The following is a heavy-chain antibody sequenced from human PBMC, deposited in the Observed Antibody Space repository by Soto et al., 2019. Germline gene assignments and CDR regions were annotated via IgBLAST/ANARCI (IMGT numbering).Heavy chain of an antibody. V-gene: IGHV3-33*03. CDR2: IWYDGSNK. J-gene: IGHJ4*02. Sequence: GGSLRLSCAASGFPFSSYGMHWVRQAPGKGLDRVGVIWYDGSNKDYAESVKGRFTISRDNSKNMLYLQMNSLRADDTAVYYCASSINWGQGTLVTVSS. CDR3: ASSIN. CDR1: GFPFSSYG.